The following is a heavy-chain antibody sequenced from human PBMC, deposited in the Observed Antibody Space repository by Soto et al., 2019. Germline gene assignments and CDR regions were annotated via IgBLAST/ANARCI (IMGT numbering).Heavy chain of an antibody. D-gene: IGHD1-26*01. V-gene: IGHV1-69*01. J-gene: IGHJ4*02. CDR2: IVPRFGTP. Sequence: QVQLVQSGAEVKKPGSSVRVSCKASGGTFSGYVISWVRQAPGQGLEWMGGIVPRFGTPNYAQKFQGRVTITADESTSTAYMELSSLRSEDTAVYYCARDGGRHSGGIDYWGQGTLVTVSS. CDR1: GGTFSGYV. CDR3: ARDGGRHSGGIDY.